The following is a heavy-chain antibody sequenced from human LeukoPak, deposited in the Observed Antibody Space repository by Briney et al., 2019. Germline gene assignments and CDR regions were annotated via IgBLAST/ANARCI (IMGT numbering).Heavy chain of an antibody. CDR1: GFTFDDYA. J-gene: IGHJ4*02. CDR2: ISWNSGST. Sequence: GGSLRLSCAASGFTFDDYAMHWVRQAPGKGLEWVSGISWNSGSTVYADSVKGRFTISRDNAKNPLYLQMNSLRAEDTALHYCAKDLNYGITYSFDYWGQGTLVTVSS. D-gene: IGHD3-9*01. V-gene: IGHV3-9*01. CDR3: AKDLNYGITYSFDY.